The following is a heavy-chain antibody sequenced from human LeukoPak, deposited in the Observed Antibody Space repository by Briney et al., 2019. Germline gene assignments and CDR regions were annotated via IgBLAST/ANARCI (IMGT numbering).Heavy chain of an antibody. D-gene: IGHD2-2*01. CDR2: IVVGSGNT. J-gene: IGHJ6*03. CDR3: AATGVPAANYYYYYMDV. V-gene: IGHV1-58*01. CDR1: GFTFTSSA. Sequence: GASVKVSCKASGFTFTSSAVQWVRQARGQRLEWIGWIVVGSGNTNYAQKFQERVTITRDMSTSTAYMELSSLRSEDTAVYYCAATGVPAANYYYYYMDVWGKGTTVTVSS.